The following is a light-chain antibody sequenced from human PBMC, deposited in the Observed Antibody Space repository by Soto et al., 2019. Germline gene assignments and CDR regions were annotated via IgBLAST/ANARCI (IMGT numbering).Light chain of an antibody. V-gene: IGKV1-39*01. Sequence: DIQMTQSPSXLSASVGDXVSXXXRASXSXXXFLNWYQHKPGKAPRLLIYASSILESGVPSRFSGSGSGTDFTLTISSLQPEDFATYYCQQSYSTPRAFGQGTKVELK. J-gene: IGKJ1*01. CDR1: XSXXXF. CDR3: QQSYSTPRA. CDR2: ASS.